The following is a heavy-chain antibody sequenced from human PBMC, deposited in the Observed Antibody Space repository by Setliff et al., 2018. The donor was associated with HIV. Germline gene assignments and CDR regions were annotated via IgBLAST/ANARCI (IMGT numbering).Heavy chain of an antibody. CDR3: AREIPYSYGGSGHPL. CDR2: IYTSGST. Sequence: SETLSLTCTVSCGSISSGSYYWSWIRQPAGKGLERIGRIYTSGSTNYNPSLKSRVTISIDPSKNQFSLTVSSVTAADTAVYYCAREIPYSYGGSGHPLWGQGTLVTVSS. V-gene: IGHV4-61*02. D-gene: IGHD3-22*01. J-gene: IGHJ4*02. CDR1: CGSISSGSYY.